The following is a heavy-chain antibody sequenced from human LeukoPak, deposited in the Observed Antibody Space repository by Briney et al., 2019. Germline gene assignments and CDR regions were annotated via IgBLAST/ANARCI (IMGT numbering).Heavy chain of an antibody. CDR2: IHKDGLHT. J-gene: IGHJ4*02. CDR1: GFTFNEFW. V-gene: IGHV3-74*01. CDR3: ARESEAAGTYYIDH. Sequence: GGSLRLSCAASGFTFNEFWMHWVRQVPGKGLMWVSRIHKDGLHTWYADSMKGRFTISRDNAENTVYLQLNSLRVEDTAVYYCARESEAAGTYYIDHWRQGNLVTVSS. D-gene: IGHD6-25*01.